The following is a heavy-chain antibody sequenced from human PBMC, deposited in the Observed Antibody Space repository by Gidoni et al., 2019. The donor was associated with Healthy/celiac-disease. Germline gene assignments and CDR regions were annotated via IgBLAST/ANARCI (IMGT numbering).Heavy chain of an antibody. CDR1: GGSFSGYY. V-gene: IGHV4-34*01. Sequence: QVQLQQWGAGLLKPSAPLSLTCAVYGGSFSGYYWSWLRQPPGKGLEWIGEINHSGSTNYNPSLKSRVTISVDTSKNQFSLKLSSVTAADTAVYYCARIGMTTISHGYYYYGMDVWGQGTTVTVSS. CDR3: ARIGMTTISHGYYYYGMDV. J-gene: IGHJ6*02. D-gene: IGHD4-17*01. CDR2: INHSGST.